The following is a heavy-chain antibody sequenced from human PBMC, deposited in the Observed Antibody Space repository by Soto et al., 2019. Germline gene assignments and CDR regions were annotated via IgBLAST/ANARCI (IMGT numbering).Heavy chain of an antibody. D-gene: IGHD2-15*01. CDR3: SKSRQDIVVVVAATLGWVYLDY. V-gene: IGHV3-23*01. J-gene: IGHJ4*02. Sequence: EVQLLESGGGLVQPGGSLRLSCAASGFTFSSYAMSWVRQAPGKGLEWVSAISGSGGSTYYADSVKGRFTISRDNSKKTFYLQMDSVRAEEPAVYYCSKSRQDIVVVVAATLGWVYLDYWGQGTLVTVSS. CDR1: GFTFSSYA. CDR2: ISGSGGST.